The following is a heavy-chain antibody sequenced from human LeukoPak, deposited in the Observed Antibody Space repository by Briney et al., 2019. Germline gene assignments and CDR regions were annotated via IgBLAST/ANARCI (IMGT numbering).Heavy chain of an antibody. V-gene: IGHV1-18*01. Sequence: ASVKVSCKASGYSFTSSGISWVRQAPGQGLEWLGWVSAYNGNTNYAQKFQVRVTMTTDTSTSTAYMEFRSLRSDDTAVYYCARVDRRAPPILPINGDNNWFDPSCQGTLVTVSS. CDR1: GYSFTSSG. D-gene: IGHD2-21*02. J-gene: IGHJ5*02. CDR2: VSAYNGNT. CDR3: ARVDRRAPPILPINGDNNWFDP.